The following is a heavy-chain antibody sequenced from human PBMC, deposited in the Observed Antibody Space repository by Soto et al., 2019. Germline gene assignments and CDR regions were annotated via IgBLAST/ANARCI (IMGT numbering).Heavy chain of an antibody. CDR2: IKQDGSEK. Sequence: GGSLRLSCAASGFTFSDDWMSWVRWVRQAPGKGLEWVATIKQDGSEKYYVDSVKGRFTISRDNAKNSLYLQLNSLSAADAAVYFCARLEGLATISYYFDFWGLGALVTVSS. CDR1: GFTFSDDW. V-gene: IGHV3-7*01. J-gene: IGHJ4*02. D-gene: IGHD3-9*01. CDR3: ARLEGLATISYYFDF.